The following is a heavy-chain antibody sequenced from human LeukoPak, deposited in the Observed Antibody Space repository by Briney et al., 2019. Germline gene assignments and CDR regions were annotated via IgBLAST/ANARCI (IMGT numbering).Heavy chain of an antibody. V-gene: IGHV1-2*02. J-gene: IGHJ6*02. CDR2: MNPNSGGT. D-gene: IGHD6-19*01. CDR1: GYTFTSYY. Sequence: ASVKVSCKASGYTFTSYYMHWVRQAPGQGLEWMGWMNPNSGGTNYAQKFQGRVTMTRDTSIGTAYMELSRLRSDDTAVFYCARSGSSGWYYNGMDVWGQGTTVTVSS. CDR3: ARSGSSGWYYNGMDV.